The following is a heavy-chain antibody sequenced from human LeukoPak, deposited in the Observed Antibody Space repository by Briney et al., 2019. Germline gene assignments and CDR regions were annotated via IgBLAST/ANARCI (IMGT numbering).Heavy chain of an antibody. D-gene: IGHD1-14*01. CDR1: GFTVSSNY. Sequence: GGSLRLSCAASGFTVSSNYMSWVRQAPGKGLEWVSVIYSGGSTYYADSVKGRFTISRDNSRRTLYLQMNSLRPEDTAVYYCAKVAGTGRPDYYFDSWGQGTLVTVSS. J-gene: IGHJ4*02. V-gene: IGHV3-53*05. CDR2: IYSGGST. CDR3: AKVAGTGRPDYYFDS.